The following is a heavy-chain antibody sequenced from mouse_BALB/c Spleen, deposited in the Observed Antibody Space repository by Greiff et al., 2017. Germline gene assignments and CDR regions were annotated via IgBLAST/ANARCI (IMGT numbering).Heavy chain of an antibody. V-gene: IGHV1-80*01. D-gene: IGHD2-4*01. CDR2: IYPGDGDT. Sequence: QVQLQQSGAELVRPGSSVKISCKASGYAFSSYWMNWVKQRPGQGLEWIGQIYPGDGDTNYNGKFKGKATLTVDKSSSTAYMQLSSLTSEDSAVYYCARREDYDVDYWGQGTTLTVSS. CDR1: GYAFSSYW. J-gene: IGHJ2*01. CDR3: ARREDYDVDY.